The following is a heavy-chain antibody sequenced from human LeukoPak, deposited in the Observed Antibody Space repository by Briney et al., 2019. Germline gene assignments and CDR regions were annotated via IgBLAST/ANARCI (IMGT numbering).Heavy chain of an antibody. D-gene: IGHD2-2*01. CDR1: GFTFSSYW. CDR3: ARDIVVPPGGGRYFDN. Sequence: GGSLRLSCAASGFTFSSYWMSWVRQAPGKRLEWVANIKQDGGETYYVDSVKGRFTISRDNSKSTLYLQMNSLRAEDTAVYYCARDIVVPPGGGRYFDNWGQGTLITVSS. V-gene: IGHV3-7*01. CDR2: IKQDGGET. J-gene: IGHJ4*02.